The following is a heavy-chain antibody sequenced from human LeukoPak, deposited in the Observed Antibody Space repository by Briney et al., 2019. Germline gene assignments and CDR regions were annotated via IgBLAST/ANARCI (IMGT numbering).Heavy chain of an antibody. D-gene: IGHD3-16*01. CDR2: MNQDGTER. Sequence: GGSLRLSCEASGFTFSSYYMTWVRQVPGKGLEWVANMNQDGTERNYVDSVKGRFTISRDNARNSLFLQMNSLRVEDTAVYYCASQSYARFDPWGQGTLVTVSS. CDR1: GFTFSSYY. J-gene: IGHJ5*02. CDR3: ASQSYARFDP. V-gene: IGHV3-7*01.